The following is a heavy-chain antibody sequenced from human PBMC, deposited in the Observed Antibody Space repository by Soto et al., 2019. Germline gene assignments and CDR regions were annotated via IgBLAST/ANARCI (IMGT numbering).Heavy chain of an antibody. CDR3: VKSPLIAAAGPSAFDI. J-gene: IGHJ3*02. CDR1: GFTFSSYA. V-gene: IGHV3-64D*06. Sequence: PGGSLRLSCSASGFTFSSYAMHWVRQAPGKGLEYVSAISSNGGSTYYADSVKGRFTISRDNSKNTLYLQMSSLRAEDTAVYYCVKSPLIAAAGPSAFDIWGQGTMVTVSS. CDR2: ISSNGGST. D-gene: IGHD6-13*01.